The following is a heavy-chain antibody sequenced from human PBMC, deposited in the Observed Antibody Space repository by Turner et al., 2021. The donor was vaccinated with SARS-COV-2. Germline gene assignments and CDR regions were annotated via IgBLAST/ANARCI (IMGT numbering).Heavy chain of an antibody. Sequence: QVQLQQWGAGPLQPSETMYLICAVNDGALIGYYWTWIRQPPGKGLEWLGEVHPIGTTYYTPSLNIRVSMSVDTSKNQFSLKLNSVTAADTAFYYCARGDDPRKSGVVWGQGTLVTVSS. CDR1: DGALIGYY. V-gene: IGHV4-34*01. CDR2: VHPIGTT. CDR3: ARGDDPRKSGVV. J-gene: IGHJ4*02. D-gene: IGHD3-3*01.